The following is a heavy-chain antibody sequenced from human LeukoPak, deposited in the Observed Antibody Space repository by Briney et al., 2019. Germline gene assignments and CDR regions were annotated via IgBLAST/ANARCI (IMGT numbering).Heavy chain of an antibody. CDR3: ARGGWIGELLIDY. V-gene: IGHV4-59*01. Sequence: SETLSLTCTVSGGSISSYYWSWIRQPPGKGLEWIGYIYYSGSTNYHPSLKSRVTISVDTSKNQFSLKLSSVTAADTAVYYCARGGWIGELLIDYWGQGTLVTVSS. J-gene: IGHJ4*02. CDR2: IYYSGST. D-gene: IGHD3-10*01. CDR1: GGSISSYY.